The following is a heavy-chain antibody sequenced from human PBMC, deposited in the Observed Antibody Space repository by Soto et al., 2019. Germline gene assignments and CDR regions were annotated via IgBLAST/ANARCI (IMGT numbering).Heavy chain of an antibody. J-gene: IGHJ5*01. CDR1: GYTFTSYG. CDR2: ISAYNGNT. D-gene: IGHD3-3*01. V-gene: IGHV1-18*01. CDR3: ARDHFGVFGVVTSGWFYS. Sequence: GASVKVSCKASGYTFTSYGISWVRQAPGQGLEWMGWISAYNGNTNYAQKLQGRVTMTTDTSTSTAYMELRSLRSDDTAVYYCARDHFGVFGVVTSGWFYSWGQGTLVTVSS.